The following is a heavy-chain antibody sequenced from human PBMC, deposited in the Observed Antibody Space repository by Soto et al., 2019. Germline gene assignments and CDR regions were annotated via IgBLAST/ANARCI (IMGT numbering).Heavy chain of an antibody. J-gene: IGHJ4*02. D-gene: IGHD2-15*01. V-gene: IGHV3-74*01. CDR1: GFTFSSYW. CDR2: INSDGSST. CDR3: VRTSLVVAAATREDY. Sequence: EVQLVESGGGLVQPGGSLRLSCAASGFTFSSYWMHWVRQAPGKGLVWVSRINSDGSSTSYADSVKGRFTTSRDNAKNTLYLQMNSLRAEDTAVYYCVRTSLVVAAATREDYWGQGTLVTVSS.